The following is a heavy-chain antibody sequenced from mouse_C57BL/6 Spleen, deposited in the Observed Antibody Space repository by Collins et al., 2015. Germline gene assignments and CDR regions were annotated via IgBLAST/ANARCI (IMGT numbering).Heavy chain of an antibody. CDR3: ARARYYYGSSYAWFAY. CDR1: GYTFTDYV. J-gene: IGHJ3*01. D-gene: IGHD1-1*01. Sequence: QVQLQQSGPELVKPGASVKMSCKASGYTFTDYVISWVKQRTGQGLEWIREIYPGSGSTYYNEKFKGKATLTADKSSNTAYMQLSSLTSEDSAVYFCARARYYYGSSYAWFAYWGQGTLVTVSA. V-gene: IGHV1-81*01. CDR2: IYPGSGST.